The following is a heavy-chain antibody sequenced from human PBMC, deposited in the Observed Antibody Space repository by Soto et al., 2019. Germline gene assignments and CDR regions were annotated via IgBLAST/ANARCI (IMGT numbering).Heavy chain of an antibody. J-gene: IGHJ6*02. Sequence: QVQLVQSGAEVKKPGSSVKVSCKASGGTFSSYAISWVRQAPGQGLEWMGGIIPIFGTANYAQKFQGGVTITAAESTSTAYLELSSVSSEDTSVFYGAGGGGGYVLDYYYYYGMDVWGQGTTVTVSS. D-gene: IGHD5-12*01. CDR2: IIPIFGTA. V-gene: IGHV1-69*01. CDR1: GGTFSSYA. CDR3: AGGGGGYVLDYYYYYGMDV.